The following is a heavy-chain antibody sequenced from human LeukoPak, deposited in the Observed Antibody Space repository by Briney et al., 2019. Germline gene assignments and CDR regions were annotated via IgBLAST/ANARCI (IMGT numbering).Heavy chain of an antibody. CDR1: RFTFSSYS. Sequence: GGSLRLSCAASRFTFSSYSMNWVRQAPGKGLEWVSSISSSSYIYYADSVKGRFTISRDNAKNSLYLQMNSLRAEDTAVYYCARDLVAGYYPPYYYYYMDVWGKGTTVTVSS. D-gene: IGHD3-22*01. J-gene: IGHJ6*03. CDR2: ISSSSYI. CDR3: ARDLVAGYYPPYYYYYMDV. V-gene: IGHV3-21*01.